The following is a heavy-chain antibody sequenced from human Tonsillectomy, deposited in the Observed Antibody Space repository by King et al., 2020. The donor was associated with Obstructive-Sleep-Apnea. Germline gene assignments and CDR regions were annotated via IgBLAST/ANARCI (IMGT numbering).Heavy chain of an antibody. CDR3: AREGHFWF. V-gene: IGHV4-4*02. J-gene: IGHJ4*02. CDR1: VDSISSTNW. CDR2: MFYSGST. D-gene: IGHD3-3*02. Sequence: QVQLQESGPGLVKPSGTLSLTCGVSVDSISSTNWWSWVRQPPGKGLAWIGEMFYSGSTTYNPSLKSRVTISVDKSKNQFSLTFKSVTAADKAVYNCAREGHFWFWGQGTLVTVSS.